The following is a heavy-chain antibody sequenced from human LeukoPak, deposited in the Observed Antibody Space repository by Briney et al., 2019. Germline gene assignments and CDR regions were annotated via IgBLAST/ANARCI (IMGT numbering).Heavy chain of an antibody. J-gene: IGHJ4*02. CDR1: GFTFSSYG. D-gene: IGHD3-10*01. CDR3: AKVRNGGPFDY. V-gene: IGHV3-23*01. Sequence: GGSLRLSCAASGFTFSSYGMSWVRQAPGKGLERVSAISGSGGSTYYADSVKGRFTISRDNSKNTLYLQMNSLRAEDTAVYYCAKVRNGGPFDYWGQGTLVTVSS. CDR2: ISGSGGST.